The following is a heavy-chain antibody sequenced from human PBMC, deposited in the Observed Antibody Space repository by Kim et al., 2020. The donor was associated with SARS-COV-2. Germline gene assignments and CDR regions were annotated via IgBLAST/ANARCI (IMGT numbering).Heavy chain of an antibody. V-gene: IGHV1-8*01. Sequence: ASVKVSCKASGYTFTSYDINWVRQATGQGLEWMGWMNPNSGNTGYAQKFQGRVTMTRNTSISTAYMELSSLRSEDTAVYYCAREQQLAYYYYMDVWGKGTTVTVSS. D-gene: IGHD6-13*01. J-gene: IGHJ6*03. CDR3: AREQQLAYYYYMDV. CDR1: GYTFTSYD. CDR2: MNPNSGNT.